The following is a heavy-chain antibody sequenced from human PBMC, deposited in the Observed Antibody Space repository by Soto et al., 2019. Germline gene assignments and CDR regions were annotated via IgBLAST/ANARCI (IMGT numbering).Heavy chain of an antibody. CDR1: GGSIRNDNFY. V-gene: IGHV4-31*03. CDR3: ARDLVGTVTSRVAFGI. D-gene: IGHD4-4*01. CDR2: ISYSGYN. Sequence: QVQLQESGQGLVKPSQTLSLTCTVSGGSIRNDNFYWSYLRQRPGKGLEWIGYISYSGYNFYHPYLESRVVVSVDPCNEEVSVIVNSVTAADTDLYYCARDLVGTVTSRVAFGIWGRGTLVTVSS. J-gene: IGHJ3*02.